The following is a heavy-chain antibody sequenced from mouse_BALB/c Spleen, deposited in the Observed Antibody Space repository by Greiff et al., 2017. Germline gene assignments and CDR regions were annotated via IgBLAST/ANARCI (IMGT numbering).Heavy chain of an antibody. J-gene: IGHJ3*01. CDR2: ISDGGSYT. D-gene: IGHD2-4*01. CDR1: GFTFSDYY. CDR3: ARGDYDEGFAY. Sequence: EVQVVESGGGLVKPGGSLKLSCAASGFTFSDYYMYWVRQTPEKRLEWVATISDGGSYTYYPDSVKGRFTISRDNAKNNLYLQMSSLKSEDTAMYYCARGDYDEGFAYWGQGTLVTVSA. V-gene: IGHV5-4*02.